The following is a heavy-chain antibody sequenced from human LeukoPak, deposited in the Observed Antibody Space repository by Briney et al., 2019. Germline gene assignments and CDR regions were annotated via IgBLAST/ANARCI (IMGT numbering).Heavy chain of an antibody. J-gene: IGHJ4*02. Sequence: GASVKVSCKASGYTFPSYFMHWVRQAPGQGLEWMGIIYPTGGSTTYAQKFQGRVTMTRDTSTSTVYMELSSLRSDDTAVYYCARGPRGATLFDYWGQGTLVTVSS. V-gene: IGHV1-46*01. CDR3: ARGPRGATLFDY. CDR2: IYPTGGST. CDR1: GYTFPSYF. D-gene: IGHD1-26*01.